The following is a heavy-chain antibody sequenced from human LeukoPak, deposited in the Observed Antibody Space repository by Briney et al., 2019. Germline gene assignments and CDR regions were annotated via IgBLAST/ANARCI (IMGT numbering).Heavy chain of an antibody. CDR1: GFTFDDYG. J-gene: IGHJ4*02. D-gene: IGHD3-16*02. CDR3: ASAGYLITFGGVIR. CDR2: INWNGGST. Sequence: GGSLRLSCAASGFTFDDYGMSWVRQAPGKGLEWVSGINWNGGSTGYADSVKGRFTISRDNARNSLYLQMNSLRAEDTAVYYCASAGYLITFGGVIRWGQGSLVTVSS. V-gene: IGHV3-20*04.